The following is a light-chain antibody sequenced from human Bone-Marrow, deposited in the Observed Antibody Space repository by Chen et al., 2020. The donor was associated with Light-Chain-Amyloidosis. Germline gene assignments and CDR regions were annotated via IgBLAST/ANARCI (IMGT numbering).Light chain of an antibody. J-gene: IGLJ1*01. V-gene: IGLV2-14*01. CDR2: EVT. Sequence: QSALTPPASLSGSPGQSITISCTGTSSDVGGDKHVSWFQQNPDKAPKLMIYEVTNRPSWVPDRFSGSKSDNTASLTISGLQTEDEADYFCSSYTITNTLVFGSGTRVTVL. CDR1: SSDVGGDKH. CDR3: SSYTITNTLV.